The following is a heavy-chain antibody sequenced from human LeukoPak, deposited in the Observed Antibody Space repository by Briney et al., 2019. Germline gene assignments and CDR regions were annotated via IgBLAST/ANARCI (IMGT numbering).Heavy chain of an antibody. Sequence: GGSLRLSCAASGFTVSSNYMSWVRQAPGKGLEWVSVIYSGGSTYYADSVKGRFTISRDNSKNTLYLQVNSLRAEDTAVYYCARDGTVNDAFDIWGQGTMVTVSS. CDR1: GFTVSSNY. CDR2: IYSGGST. D-gene: IGHD1-1*01. CDR3: ARDGTVNDAFDI. V-gene: IGHV3-53*01. J-gene: IGHJ3*02.